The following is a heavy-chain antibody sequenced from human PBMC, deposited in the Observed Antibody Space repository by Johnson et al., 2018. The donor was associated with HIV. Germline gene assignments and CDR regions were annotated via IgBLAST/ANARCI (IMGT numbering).Heavy chain of an antibody. CDR2: ISNDGSNK. Sequence: QVQLVESGGGVVQPGRSLRLSCAASGFTFSSHAMHWVRQAPGKGLEWVTFISNDGSNKYYADSVRGRFTISRDNSKNTLYLQMNSLRAEDTAVYYCAREGEGYSSSWYDAFDIWGQGTMVTVSS. V-gene: IGHV3-30*04. CDR3: AREGEGYSSSWYDAFDI. D-gene: IGHD6-13*01. J-gene: IGHJ3*02. CDR1: GFTFSSHA.